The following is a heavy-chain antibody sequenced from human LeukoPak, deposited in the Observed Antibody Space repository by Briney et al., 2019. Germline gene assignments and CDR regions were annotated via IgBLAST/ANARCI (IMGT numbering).Heavy chain of an antibody. CDR2: ISRSGATT. Sequence: PGGSLRLSCAASGFTFNNYAMDWVRQAPGKGLEWVSLISRSGATTYYADSVKGRFTISRDNSRNTLYLQMTSLRAEDTAVYYCARDPGGRWFFDLWGRGTLVTVSS. CDR1: GFTFNNYA. CDR3: ARDPGGRWFFDL. J-gene: IGHJ2*01. D-gene: IGHD3-16*01. V-gene: IGHV3-23*01.